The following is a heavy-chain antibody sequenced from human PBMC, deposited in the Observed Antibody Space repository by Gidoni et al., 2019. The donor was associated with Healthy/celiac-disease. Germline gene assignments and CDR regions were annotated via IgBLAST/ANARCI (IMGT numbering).Heavy chain of an antibody. CDR1: GFTFSSYA. D-gene: IGHD3-22*01. J-gene: IGHJ4*02. CDR2: ISGSGGST. CDR3: AKEGWSGEMIVNTKVRGLISNPASYGDY. Sequence: EVQLLESGGGLVQPGGSLRLSCAASGFTFSSYAMSWARPAPGTGLEWVSAISGSGGSTYYADAVKGRFTISRDNSKNTLYLQMNSLRAEDTAVYYCAKEGWSGEMIVNTKVRGLISNPASYGDYWGQGTLVTVSS. V-gene: IGHV3-23*01.